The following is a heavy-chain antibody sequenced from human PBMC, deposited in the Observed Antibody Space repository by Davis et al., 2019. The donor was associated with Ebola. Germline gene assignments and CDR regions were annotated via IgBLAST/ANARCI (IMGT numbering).Heavy chain of an antibody. CDR3: ARHKETYYYYGMDV. CDR1: GFTFSSYA. CDR2: ISSNGGST. V-gene: IGHV3-64D*08. J-gene: IGHJ6*02. Sequence: GESLKISCAASGFTFSSYAMHWVRQAPGKGLEYVSAISSNGGSTYYADSVKGRFTISRDNSKNTLYLQMSSLRAEDTAVYYCARHKETYYYYGMDVWGQGTTVTVSS.